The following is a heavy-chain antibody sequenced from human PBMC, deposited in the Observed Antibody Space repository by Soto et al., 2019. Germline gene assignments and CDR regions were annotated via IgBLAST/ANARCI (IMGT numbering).Heavy chain of an antibody. Sequence: EVQLLESGGGLVQPGGSLRLSCAASGFTFDNNAMSWVRQAPGKGLEWVSSISGGGHVTYYTDSVKGRFAISSDFSKSTLYLQLSNLRAEDTALYYCAKVARYDSGDYHYAYWGQGALVTVSS. D-gene: IGHD3-10*01. V-gene: IGHV3-23*01. CDR1: GFTFDNNA. J-gene: IGHJ4*02. CDR3: AKVARYDSGDYHYAY. CDR2: ISGGGHVT.